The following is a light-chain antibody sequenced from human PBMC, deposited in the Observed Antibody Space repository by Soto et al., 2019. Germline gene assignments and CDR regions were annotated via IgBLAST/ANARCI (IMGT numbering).Light chain of an antibody. V-gene: IGKV3-20*01. Sequence: EIVMTQSPSTLSVSPGERSTLSCISSQSVSRYLAWYQQKPGQAPRLLIYGASSRATGIPDRFSGSGSGTDFTLTISRLEPEDFAVYYCQQYGSSPRTFGQGTKVDIK. CDR1: QSVSRY. CDR3: QQYGSSPRT. J-gene: IGKJ1*01. CDR2: GAS.